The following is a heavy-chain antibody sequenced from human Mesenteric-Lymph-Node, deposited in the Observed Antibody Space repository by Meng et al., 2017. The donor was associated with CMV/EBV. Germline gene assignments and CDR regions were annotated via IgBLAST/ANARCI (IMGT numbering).Heavy chain of an antibody. V-gene: IGHV3-21*04. D-gene: IGHD2-2*01. CDR2: ISSSSSYI. Sequence: GESLKISCAASGFTFSSYSMNWVRQAPGKGLEWVSSISSSSSYIYYADSVKGRFTISRDNAKKTLYLQMNTLRAEDTAIYYCAKLRDIVLVSADSWGQGILVTVSS. CDR1: GFTFSSYS. J-gene: IGHJ4*02. CDR3: AKLRDIVLVSADS.